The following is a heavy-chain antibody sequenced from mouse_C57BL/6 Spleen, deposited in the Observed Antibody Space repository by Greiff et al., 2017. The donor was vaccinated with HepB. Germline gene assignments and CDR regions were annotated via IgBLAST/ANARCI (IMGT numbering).Heavy chain of an antibody. D-gene: IGHD6-5*01. J-gene: IGHJ2*01. CDR1: GFTFSDYY. V-gene: IGHV5-16*01. CDR2: INYDGSST. Sequence: EVKVVESEGGLVQPGSSMKLSCTASGFTFSDYYMAWVRQVPEKGLEWVANINYDGSSTYYLDSLKSRFIISRDNAKNILYLQMSSLKSEDTATYYCARDEGAYGYFDYWGQGTTLTVSS. CDR3: ARDEGAYGYFDY.